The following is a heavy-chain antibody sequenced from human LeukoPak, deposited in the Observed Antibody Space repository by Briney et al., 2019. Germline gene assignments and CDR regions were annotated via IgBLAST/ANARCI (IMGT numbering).Heavy chain of an antibody. V-gene: IGHV1-18*01. D-gene: IGHD1-26*01. CDR2: IHIYRGNT. CDR3: ASGSYSFYYFDY. J-gene: IGHJ4*02. CDR1: GYSSTNYG. Sequence: VASVKVSCKASGYSSTNYGISWVRQAPGQGLEWMGWIHIYRGNTNYAQKFQGRVTMTTDTSTSTVYMEVRGLRSDDTAVYYCASGSYSFYYFDYWGQGTLVTVSS.